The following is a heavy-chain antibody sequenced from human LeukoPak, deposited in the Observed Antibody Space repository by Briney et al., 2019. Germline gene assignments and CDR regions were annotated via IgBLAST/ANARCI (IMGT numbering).Heavy chain of an antibody. CDR1: GFTFSSYA. Sequence: GGSLRLSCPASGFTFSSYAMSWVRQAPGKGLVWVSAISGSGVSTFYADSVKGRFTISRDNSKHTLYLQMNRLRAEDTAVYYCAKDADDRVVWFGEISWFDPWGQGTLVTVSS. V-gene: IGHV3-23*01. J-gene: IGHJ5*02. CDR3: AKDADDRVVWFGEISWFDP. D-gene: IGHD3-10*01. CDR2: ISGSGVST.